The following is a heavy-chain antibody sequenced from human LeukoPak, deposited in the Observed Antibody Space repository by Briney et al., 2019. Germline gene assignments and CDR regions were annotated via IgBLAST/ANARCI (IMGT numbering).Heavy chain of an antibody. CDR3: ARDRDSSSSFDY. Sequence: GGSLRLSCAASGFTFSSYWMSWVRQAPGKGLEWVANIKQDGSEKYYVDSVRGRFTISRDNAMNSLYLQMNSLRAEDTAVYYCARDRDSSSSFDYWGQGTLVTVSS. D-gene: IGHD6-6*01. CDR1: GFTFSSYW. CDR2: IKQDGSEK. J-gene: IGHJ4*02. V-gene: IGHV3-7*05.